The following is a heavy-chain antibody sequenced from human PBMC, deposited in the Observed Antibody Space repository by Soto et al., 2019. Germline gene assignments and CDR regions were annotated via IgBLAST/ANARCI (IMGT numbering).Heavy chain of an antibody. CDR3: TTDPSQAIYDSSGLYYFDY. D-gene: IGHD3-22*01. Sequence: PGGSLRLSCAASGFTFSNAWMNWVRQAPGKGLEWVGRIKSKTDGGTTDYAAPVKGRFTISRDDSKNTLYLQMNSLKTEDTAVYYCTTDPSQAIYDSSGLYYFDYWGQGTLVTVSS. CDR1: GFTFSNAW. CDR2: IKSKTDGGTT. J-gene: IGHJ4*02. V-gene: IGHV3-15*07.